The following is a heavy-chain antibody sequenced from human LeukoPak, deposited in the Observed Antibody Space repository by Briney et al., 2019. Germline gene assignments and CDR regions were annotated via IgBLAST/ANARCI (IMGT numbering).Heavy chain of an antibody. V-gene: IGHV3-30*04. Sequence: GGSLRLSWAASGFTFSSYAMSWVRQAPGKGLGWVAVISYDGSNKYYADSVKGRFTISRDNSKNTLYLQMNSLRAEDTAVYYCARTSRGAGYWGQGTLVTVSS. CDR1: GFTFSSYA. J-gene: IGHJ4*02. CDR3: ARTSRGAGY. D-gene: IGHD1-26*01. CDR2: ISYDGSNK.